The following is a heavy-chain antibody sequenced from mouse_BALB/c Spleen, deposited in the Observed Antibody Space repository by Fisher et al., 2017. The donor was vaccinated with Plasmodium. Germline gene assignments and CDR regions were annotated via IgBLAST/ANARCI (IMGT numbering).Heavy chain of an antibody. CDR3: ARGGGYGWYFDV. Sequence: PKFKGKATITADTSSNTACLQLSSLTSENSAVYFCARGGGYGWYFDVWGAGTTVTVSS. J-gene: IGHJ1*01. D-gene: IGHD2-14*01. V-gene: IGHV14-2*02.